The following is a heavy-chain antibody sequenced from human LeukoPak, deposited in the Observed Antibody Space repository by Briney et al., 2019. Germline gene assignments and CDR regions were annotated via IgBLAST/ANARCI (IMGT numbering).Heavy chain of an antibody. CDR1: GGSISSYY. CDR3: AREDSSGYIRYWYFDL. Sequence: PSETLSLTCTVSGGSISSYYWSWIRQPPGKGLEWIGYIYYSGSTNYNPSLKSRVTISVDTSKNQFSLKLSSVTAADTAVYHCAREDSSGYIRYWYFDLWGRGTLVTVSS. CDR2: IYYSGST. J-gene: IGHJ2*01. D-gene: IGHD3-22*01. V-gene: IGHV4-59*01.